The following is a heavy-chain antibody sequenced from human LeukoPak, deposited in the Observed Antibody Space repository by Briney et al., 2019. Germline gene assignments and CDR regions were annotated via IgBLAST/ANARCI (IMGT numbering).Heavy chain of an antibody. V-gene: IGHV4-59*08. CDR1: GGSITNYH. Sequence: PSETLSLTYTVSGGSITNYHWSWIRQPPGKGLEWIGYIYNSGSTKYNPSLKSRVTISVDTSKNQFSLKLSSVTAADTAVYYCARHAPGPYYFDYWGQGTQVTVSS. J-gene: IGHJ4*02. CDR3: ARHAPGPYYFDY. CDR2: IYNSGST.